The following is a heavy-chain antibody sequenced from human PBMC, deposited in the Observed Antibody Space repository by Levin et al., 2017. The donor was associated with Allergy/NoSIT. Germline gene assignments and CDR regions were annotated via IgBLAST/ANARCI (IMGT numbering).Heavy chain of an antibody. CDR3: ARDRVVASSGTYYYYGMAV. Sequence: PGGSLRLSCIVSGGSINNYHWSWIRQPPGKGLEWIGYIYYSGSTNYNPSLKSRVTMSVDTSKNQFSLTLNSVTAADTAVYYCARDRVVASSGTYYYYGMAVWGQGTTVTVSS. CDR1: GGSINNYH. D-gene: IGHD2-15*01. V-gene: IGHV4-59*01. CDR2: IYYSGST. J-gene: IGHJ6*01.